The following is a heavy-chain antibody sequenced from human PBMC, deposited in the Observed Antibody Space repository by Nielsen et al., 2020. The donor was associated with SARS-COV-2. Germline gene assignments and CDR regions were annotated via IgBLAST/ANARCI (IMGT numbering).Heavy chain of an antibody. CDR3: ARLFYYDSSGYDPFDY. V-gene: IGHV4-4*02. D-gene: IGHD3-22*01. J-gene: IGHJ4*02. Sequence: GSLRLSCAVSGGSLSSIKWWSWVRQPPGKGLEWIGEIYHSGSTKYNPSLKSRVTISVDTSKNQFSLKLSSVTAADTAVYYCARLFYYDSSGYDPFDYWGQGTLVTVSS. CDR1: GGSLSSIKW. CDR2: IYHSGST.